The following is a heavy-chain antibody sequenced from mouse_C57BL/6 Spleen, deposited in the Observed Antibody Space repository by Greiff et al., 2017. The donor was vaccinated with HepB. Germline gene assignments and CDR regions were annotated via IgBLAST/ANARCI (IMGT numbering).Heavy chain of an antibody. CDR1: GFTFSSYA. D-gene: IGHD1-3*01. V-gene: IGHV5-4*01. CDR3: TGESSYAMDC. Sequence: EVKLVEPGGGLVKPGGSLKLSCAASGFTFSSYAMSWVRQTPEKRLEWVATISDGGSYTYYPDNVKGRFTITRDTAKNTLYLEISHLKTEDTAMYYCTGESSYAMDCWGQGTSVTVSS. J-gene: IGHJ4*01. CDR2: ISDGGSYT.